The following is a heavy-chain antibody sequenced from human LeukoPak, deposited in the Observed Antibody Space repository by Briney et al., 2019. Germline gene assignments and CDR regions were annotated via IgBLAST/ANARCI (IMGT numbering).Heavy chain of an antibody. V-gene: IGHV1-2*02. J-gene: IGHJ6*03. Sequence: GASVKVSCKASGYTFTGYYMHWVRQAPGQGLEWMGWINPNSGGTNYAQKFQGRVTMTRDTSISTAYMELSRLRSDDSAVYYCARVVCSSTSCPFGYYYMDVWGKGTTVTVSS. CDR1: GYTFTGYY. CDR2: INPNSGGT. CDR3: ARVVCSSTSCPFGYYYMDV. D-gene: IGHD2-2*01.